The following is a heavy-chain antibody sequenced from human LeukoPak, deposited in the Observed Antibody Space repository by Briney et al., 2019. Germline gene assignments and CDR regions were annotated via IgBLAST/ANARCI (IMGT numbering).Heavy chain of an antibody. Sequence: SVKVSCKASGGTFSSYAISWVRQAPGQGLEWMGRIIPILGIANYAQKFQGRVTITADKSTSTAYMELSSLRSEDTAVYYCARVFGSTSSEGSWGQGTLVTVSS. J-gene: IGHJ4*02. CDR3: ARVFGSTSSEGS. CDR1: GGTFSSYA. CDR2: IIPILGIA. V-gene: IGHV1-69*04. D-gene: IGHD2-2*01.